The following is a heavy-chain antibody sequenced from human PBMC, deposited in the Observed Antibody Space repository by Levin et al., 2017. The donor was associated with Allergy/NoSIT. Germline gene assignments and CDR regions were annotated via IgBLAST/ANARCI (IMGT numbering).Heavy chain of an antibody. J-gene: IGHJ4*02. CDR3: AKDYCSGGSCYATDY. Sequence: GGSLRLSCAASGFTFDDYAMHWVRQAPGKGLEWVSGISWNSGSIGYADSVKGRFTISRDNAKNSLYLQMNSLRAEDTALYYCAKDYCSGGSCYATDYWGQGTLVTVSS. D-gene: IGHD2-15*01. V-gene: IGHV3-9*01. CDR2: ISWNSGSI. CDR1: GFTFDDYA.